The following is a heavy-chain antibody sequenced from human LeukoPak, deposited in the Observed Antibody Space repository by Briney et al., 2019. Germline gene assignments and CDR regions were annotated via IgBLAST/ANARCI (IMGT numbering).Heavy chain of an antibody. Sequence: SETLSLTCTVSGGSISSYYWSWIRQPPGKGLEWIGYIYYSGSTNYNPSLKSRVTISVDTSKNQYPLKLSSVTAADTAVYYCARALNYYDFWSGTLPNWFDPWGQGTLVTVSS. CDR3: ARALNYYDFWSGTLPNWFDP. CDR1: GGSISSYY. D-gene: IGHD3-3*01. J-gene: IGHJ5*02. V-gene: IGHV4-59*01. CDR2: IYYSGST.